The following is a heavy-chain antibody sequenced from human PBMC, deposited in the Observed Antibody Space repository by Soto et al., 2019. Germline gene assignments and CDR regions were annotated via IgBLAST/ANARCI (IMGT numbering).Heavy chain of an antibody. CDR2: IVVGSGNT. D-gene: IGHD6-13*01. CDR3: AADLGYSSSWYGRRINYYYYYGMDV. CDR1: GFTFTSSA. Sequence: QMQLVQSGPEVKKPGTSVKVSCKASGFTFTSSAVQWVRQARGQRLEWIGWIVVGSGNTNYAQKFQEGVTITRDMSTSTAYMELSSLRSEDTAVYYCAADLGYSSSWYGRRINYYYYYGMDVWGQGTTVTVSS. J-gene: IGHJ6*02. V-gene: IGHV1-58*01.